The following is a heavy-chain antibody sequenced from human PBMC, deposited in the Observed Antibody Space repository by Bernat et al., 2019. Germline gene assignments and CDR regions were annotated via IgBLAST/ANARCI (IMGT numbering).Heavy chain of an antibody. CDR2: ISGDGGTT. J-gene: IGHJ4*01. D-gene: IGHD6-13*01. CDR1: GFTFDDYA. V-gene: IGHV3-43*02. CDR3: AKDPAAGNDLDY. Sequence: EVQLVESGGGVVQPGGSLRLSCAASGFTFDDYAMHWVRQAPGMGREWVSLISGDGGTTYYGDSEKGGFSIYRDNSNNTLYLQLNRLITDDTGLYYCAKDPAAGNDLDYWGQGTLVTVAS.